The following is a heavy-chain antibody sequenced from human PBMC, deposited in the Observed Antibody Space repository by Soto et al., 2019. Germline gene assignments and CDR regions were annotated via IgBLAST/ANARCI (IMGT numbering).Heavy chain of an antibody. CDR3: ARVPYDFWSGYYLDY. Sequence: ASVKVSCKASGGTFSSYAISWVRQAPGQGLEWMGGIIPIFGTANYAQKFQGRVTITADESTSTAYMELSSLRSEDTAVYYCARVPYDFWSGYYLDYWGQGTLVTVSS. D-gene: IGHD3-3*01. V-gene: IGHV1-69*13. CDR2: IIPIFGTA. CDR1: GGTFSSYA. J-gene: IGHJ4*02.